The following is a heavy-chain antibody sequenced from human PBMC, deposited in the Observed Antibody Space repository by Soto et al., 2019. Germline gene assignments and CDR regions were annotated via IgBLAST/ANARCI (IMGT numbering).Heavy chain of an antibody. CDR3: ARGWGYDSNDYYYAY. J-gene: IGHJ4*02. D-gene: IGHD3-22*01. CDR2: IIPIFGTA. V-gene: IGHV1-69*01. Sequence: VQLVQSGAEVRKPGSSVKVSCQASGGTFSRHAISWVRQAPGQGLEWMGGIIPIFGTANHAQKFQGRVTIIADESTSTVYMELSSLRSEDTAMYYCARGWGYDSNDYYYAYWGQGTLVIVSS. CDR1: GGTFSRHA.